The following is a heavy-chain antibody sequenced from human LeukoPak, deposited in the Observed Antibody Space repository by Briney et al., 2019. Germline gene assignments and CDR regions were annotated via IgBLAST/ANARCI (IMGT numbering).Heavy chain of an antibody. CDR2: ISWDGGST. CDR3: ARSNRYSRWWDFDY. CDR1: GFTFDDYT. J-gene: IGHJ4*02. D-gene: IGHD6-13*01. Sequence: QSGGSLRLSCAASGFTFDDYTMHWVRQAPGKGLEWVSLISWDGGSTYYADSVKGRFTISRDNAKNSLYLQMNSLRAEDTAVYYCARSNRYSRWWDFDYWGQGTLVTVSS. V-gene: IGHV3-43*01.